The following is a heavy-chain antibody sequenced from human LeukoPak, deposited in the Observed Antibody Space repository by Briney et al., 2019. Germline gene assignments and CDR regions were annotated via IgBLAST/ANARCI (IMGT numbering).Heavy chain of an antibody. CDR2: IYYSGST. CDR1: GGSISSYY. D-gene: IGHD6-19*01. CDR3: ARNRRSRIAVAGTGFDY. Sequence: SETLSLTCTVSGGSISSYYWSWIRQPPGRGLEWIGYIYYSGSTNYNPSLKSRVTISVDTSKNQFSLKLSSVTAADTAVYYCARNRRSRIAVAGTGFDYWGQGTLVTVSS. J-gene: IGHJ4*02. V-gene: IGHV4-59*01.